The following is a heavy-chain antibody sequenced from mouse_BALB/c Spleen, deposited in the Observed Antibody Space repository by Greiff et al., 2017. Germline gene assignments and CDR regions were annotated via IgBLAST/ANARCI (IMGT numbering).Heavy chain of an antibody. J-gene: IGHJ4*01. CDR1: GFTFNTYA. CDR2: IRSKSNNYAT. D-gene: IGHD2-14*01. CDR3: VRDYRYDRDWAMDY. Sequence: EVKLMESGGGLVQPKGSLKLSCAASGFTFNTYAMNWVRQAPGKGLEWVARIRSKSNNYATYYADSVKDRFTISRDDSQSMLYLQMNNLKTEDTAMYYCVRDYRYDRDWAMDYWGQGTSVTVSS. V-gene: IGHV10-1*02.